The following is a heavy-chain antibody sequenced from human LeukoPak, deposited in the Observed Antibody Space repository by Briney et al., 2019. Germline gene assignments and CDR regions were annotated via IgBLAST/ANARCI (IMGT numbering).Heavy chain of an antibody. CDR3: ATNPHITMVRGPHQQDY. CDR1: GGSSSGYY. CDR2: INHSGST. V-gene: IGHV4-34*01. D-gene: IGHD3-10*01. Sequence: PSETLSLNSAVYGGSSSGYYWSWIRQPPGKGLEWIGEINHSGSTNYNPSLKSRVTISVDTSKNQFSLKLSSVTAADTAVYYCATNPHITMVRGPHQQDYWGQGTLVTVSS. J-gene: IGHJ4*02.